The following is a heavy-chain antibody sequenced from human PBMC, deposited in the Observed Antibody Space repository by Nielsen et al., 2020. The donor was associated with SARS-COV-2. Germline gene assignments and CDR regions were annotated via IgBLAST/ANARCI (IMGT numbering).Heavy chain of an antibody. CDR1: GYTFTSYY. CDR3: ARVQGSYGYYYYYGMDV. CDR2: INPSGGST. D-gene: IGHD5-18*01. J-gene: IGHJ6*02. Sequence: ASVKVSCKASGYTFTSYYMHWVRQAPGQGLEWMGIINPSGGSTRYAQKFQGRVTMTRDTSTSTVYMELSSLRSEDTAVYYCARVQGSYGYYYYYGMDVWGQGTTVTVSS. V-gene: IGHV1-46*01.